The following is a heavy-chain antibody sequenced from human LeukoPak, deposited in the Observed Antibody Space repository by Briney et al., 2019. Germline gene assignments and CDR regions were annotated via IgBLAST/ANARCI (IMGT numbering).Heavy chain of an antibody. CDR3: ARHGYSSSSGAFDI. CDR2: IYYSGST. V-gene: IGHV4-39*01. CDR1: GGSISSSSYY. D-gene: IGHD6-6*01. J-gene: IGHJ3*02. Sequence: SETLSLTCTVSGGSISSSSYYWGWIRQPPGKGLEWIGSIYYSGSTYYNPSLKIRVTISVDTSKNQFSLKLSSVTAADTAAYYCARHGYSSSSGAFDIWGQGTMVTVSS.